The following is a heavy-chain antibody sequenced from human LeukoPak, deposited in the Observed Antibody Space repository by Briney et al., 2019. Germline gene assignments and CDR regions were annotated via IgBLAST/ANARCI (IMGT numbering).Heavy chain of an antibody. CDR1: GYTFTSYY. Sequence: ASVKVSCKASGYTFTSYYMHWVRQAPGQGLEWMGIINPSGGSTSYAQKFQGRVTMTRDMSTSTVYMELSSLRSEDTAVYYCARDLAYCGGDCYSGAFDIWGQGTMVTVSS. V-gene: IGHV1-46*01. D-gene: IGHD2-21*02. CDR3: ARDLAYCGGDCYSGAFDI. J-gene: IGHJ3*02. CDR2: INPSGGST.